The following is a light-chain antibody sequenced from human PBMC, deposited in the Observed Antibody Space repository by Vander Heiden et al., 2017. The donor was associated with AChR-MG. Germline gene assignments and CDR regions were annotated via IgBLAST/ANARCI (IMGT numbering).Light chain of an antibody. CDR3: KQGLLTLT. CDR1: QSLLHSNGFHS. Sequence: EIVMTQSPLSLPVTPGEPAAISCRSSQSLLHSNGFHSLDWYLQKPGQSQQLLIYLGSKRAYGVPDRFSGSGSGKDFTLKSSIVEDENVGVYYCKQGLLTLTFGQGTKVEIK. V-gene: IGKV2-28*01. CDR2: LGS. J-gene: IGKJ1*01.